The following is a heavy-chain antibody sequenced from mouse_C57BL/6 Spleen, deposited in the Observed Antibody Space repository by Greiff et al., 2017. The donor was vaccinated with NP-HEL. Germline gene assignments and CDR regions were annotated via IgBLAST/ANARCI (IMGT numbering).Heavy chain of an antibody. CDR3: ARGGDIYGYDFDY. V-gene: IGHV1-80*01. Sequence: VQLQQSGAELVKPGASVKISCKASGYAFSSYWMNWVKQRPGKGLEWIGQIYPGDGDTNYNGKFKGKATLTADKSSSTAYMQLSSLTSEDSAVYFCARGGDIYGYDFDYWGQGTTLTVSS. CDR2: IYPGDGDT. D-gene: IGHD2-2*01. CDR1: GYAFSSYW. J-gene: IGHJ2*01.